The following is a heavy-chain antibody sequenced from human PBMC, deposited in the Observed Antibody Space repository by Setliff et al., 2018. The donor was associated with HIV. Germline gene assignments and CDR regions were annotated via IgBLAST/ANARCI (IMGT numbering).Heavy chain of an antibody. V-gene: IGHV4-38-2*01. CDR1: GYSISDGYY. CDR3: ARRGRGGGEPYYDFWSGYHDTFDI. CDR2: IYHSGYT. J-gene: IGHJ3*02. D-gene: IGHD3-3*01. Sequence: SETLSLTCAVSGYSISDGYYWGWIRQPPGKGLDWIGNIYHSGYTFYNPSLKSRVTISVDTSKTQFSLRLSSVTAADTAVYYCARRGRGGGEPYYDFWSGYHDTFDIWGQGTMVTVSS.